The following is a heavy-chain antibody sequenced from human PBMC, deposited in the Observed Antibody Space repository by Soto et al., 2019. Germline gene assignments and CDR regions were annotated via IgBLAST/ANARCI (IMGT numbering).Heavy chain of an antibody. V-gene: IGHV4-4*07. J-gene: IGHJ4*02. CDR3: ARDKRFGVAAAGAFVDY. D-gene: IGHD6-13*01. CDR1: GGSISSYY. CDR2: IYTSGST. Sequence: SETLSLTCTVSGGSISSYYWSWIRQPAGKGLEWIGRIYTSGSTNYNPSLKSRVTMSVDTSKNQFSLKLSSVTAADTAVYYCARDKRFGVAAAGAFVDYWGQGTLVTVSS.